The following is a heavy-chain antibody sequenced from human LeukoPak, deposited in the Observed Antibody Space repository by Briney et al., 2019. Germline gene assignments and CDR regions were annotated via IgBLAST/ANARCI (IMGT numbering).Heavy chain of an antibody. Sequence: GGSLRLSCAASGFTFSSYAMHWVRQAPGKGLEWVAVISYDGSNKYYADSVKGRFTISRDSSKSTLYLQMNSLRGEDTALYYCARAGSADAFDIWGQGTMVTVSS. J-gene: IGHJ3*02. CDR2: ISYDGSNK. CDR3: ARAGSADAFDI. V-gene: IGHV3-30-3*01. CDR1: GFTFSSYA. D-gene: IGHD2-15*01.